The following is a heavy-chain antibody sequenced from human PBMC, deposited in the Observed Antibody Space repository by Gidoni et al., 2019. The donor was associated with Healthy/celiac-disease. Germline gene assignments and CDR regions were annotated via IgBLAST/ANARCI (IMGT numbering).Heavy chain of an antibody. CDR1: VDTRISYE. D-gene: IGHD5-12*01. V-gene: IGHV1-69*04. J-gene: IGHJ3*02. Sequence: QVQLAQSGAAVKKPGSSVKVSCKASVDTRISYEISWVPQATGKGLEWMGRIIPILGIANYAQQFQGRVTITADKSTSTAYMELSSLRSEDTAVYYCARRLRDGYNSAPPYTLNNDAFDIWGQGTMVTVSS. CDR2: IIPILGIA. CDR3: ARRLRDGYNSAPPYTLNNDAFDI.